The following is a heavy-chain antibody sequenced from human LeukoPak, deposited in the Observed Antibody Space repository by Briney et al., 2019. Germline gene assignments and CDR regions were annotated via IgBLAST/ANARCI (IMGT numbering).Heavy chain of an antibody. CDR2: VSGIGSEI. J-gene: IGHJ4*02. CDR1: GFTFNNFE. D-gene: IGHD6-19*01. V-gene: IGHV3-48*03. CDR3: ATKVPGTSHFSS. Sequence: PGGSLRLSCAASGFTFNNFEMNWVRQAPGKGLGWIAYVSGIGSEIHYGDSVKGLCTISRDNAKSSVYLQMDRLRAEDMDLYYCATKVPGTSHFSSWGQGTLVTVSS.